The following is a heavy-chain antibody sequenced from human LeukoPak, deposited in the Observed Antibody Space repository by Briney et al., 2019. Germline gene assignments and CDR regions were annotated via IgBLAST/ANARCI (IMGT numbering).Heavy chain of an antibody. CDR1: GGSISSSSYY. V-gene: IGHV4-39*07. J-gene: IGHJ5*02. CDR2: IYYSGST. Sequence: KPSETLSLTCTVSGGSISSSSYYWGWIRLPPGKGLEWIGSIYYSGSTYYNPSLKSRVTISVDTSKNQFSLKPSSVTAADTAVYYCARGSGLGDWFDPWGQGTLVTVSS. CDR3: ARGSGLGDWFDP.